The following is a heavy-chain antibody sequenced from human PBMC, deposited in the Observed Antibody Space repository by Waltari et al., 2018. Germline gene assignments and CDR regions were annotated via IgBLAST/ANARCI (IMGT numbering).Heavy chain of an antibody. CDR2: IYPGDSDT. V-gene: IGHV5-51*01. J-gene: IGHJ3*02. Sequence: EVQLVQSGAEVKKPGASLKISCTGSGYSFTSYWIGWVRQMPGKGLEWMGVIYPGDSDTGYSPSSQGKVTISADKSISTAYLQWSSLKASDTAMYYCARRVIVVVPAAIGDAFDIWGQGTMVTVSS. D-gene: IGHD2-2*01. CDR1: GYSFTSYW. CDR3: ARRVIVVVPAAIGDAFDI.